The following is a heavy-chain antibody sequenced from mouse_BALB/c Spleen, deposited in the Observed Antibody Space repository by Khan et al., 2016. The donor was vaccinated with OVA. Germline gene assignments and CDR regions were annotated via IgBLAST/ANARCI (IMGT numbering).Heavy chain of an antibody. V-gene: IGHV5-4*02. CDR2: ISDGGSYT. CDR1: GFTFSDYY. D-gene: IGHD2-1*01. J-gene: IGHJ3*01. CDR3: VRGYYGNPFAY. Sequence: EVELVESGGGLVKPGGSLKLSCAASGFTFSDYYMYWVRQTPEKRLEWVATISDGGSYTYYPDSVKGRFTISRDDAKNNLYLQMSSLKSEDTAMYYCVRGYYGNPFAYWGQGTLVIVSA.